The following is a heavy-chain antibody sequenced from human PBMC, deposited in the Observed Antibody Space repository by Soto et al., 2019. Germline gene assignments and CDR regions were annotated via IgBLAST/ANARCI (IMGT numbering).Heavy chain of an antibody. Sequence: SETLSLTCTVSGGSISTYYWSWIRQFPGKGLEWIGYIYYTGTTTYNPSLESRVTISVDTSKNQFSLKLSSVTAADTAVYYCARRGYFNYWGRGALVTVSS. CDR1: GGSISTYY. V-gene: IGHV4-59*12. CDR2: IYYTGTT. CDR3: ARRGYFNY. J-gene: IGHJ4*02.